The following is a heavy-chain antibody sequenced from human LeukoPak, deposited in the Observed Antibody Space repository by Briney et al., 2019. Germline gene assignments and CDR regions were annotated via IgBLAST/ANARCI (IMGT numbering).Heavy chain of an antibody. CDR3: ARGRYMPKRYYYYGMDV. J-gene: IGHJ6*02. D-gene: IGHD5-18*01. CDR2: IIPIFGTA. V-gene: IGHV1-69*13. CDR1: GGTFSSYA. Sequence: GASVKVSCKASGGTFSSYAISWVRQAPGQGLEWMGGIIPIFGTANYAQKFQGRVTITADESTSTAYMELSSLRSEDTAVYYCARGRYMPKRYYYYGMDVWGQGTTVTVSS.